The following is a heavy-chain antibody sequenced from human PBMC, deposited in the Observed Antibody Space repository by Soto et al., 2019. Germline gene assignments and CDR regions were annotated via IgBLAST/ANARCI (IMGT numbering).Heavy chain of an antibody. CDR3: ARRYGGNFDY. J-gene: IGHJ4*02. D-gene: IGHD3-16*01. V-gene: IGHV4-59*01. CDR1: GGSISSYY. CDR2: IYYSGST. Sequence: QVQLQESGPGLVKPSETLSLTCTVSGGSISSYYWSWIRQPPGKGLEWIGYIYYSGSTNYNPSLKSGVTISVDTSKNQFARKLSSVAAAESAVYYCARRYGGNFDYWGQRTLVTVSS.